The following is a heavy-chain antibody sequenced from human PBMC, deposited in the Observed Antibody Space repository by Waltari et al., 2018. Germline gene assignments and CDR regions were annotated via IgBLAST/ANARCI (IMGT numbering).Heavy chain of an antibody. D-gene: IGHD3-22*01. V-gene: IGHV3-74*01. CDR1: GFTFSRYC. CDR2: ISSDGSSV. J-gene: IGHJ6*02. Sequence: EQLVESGGGLAHPGESLRLSCAASGFTFSRYCMDWVRQAPGKGLVWVSRISSDGSSVTYADSVKGRFTISRDNAKNTLYVQMNRLRAEDTAVYYCARVATKTYSSPVPGRPYYYGMDVWGQGTTVTVSS. CDR3: ARVATKTYSSPVPGRPYYYGMDV.